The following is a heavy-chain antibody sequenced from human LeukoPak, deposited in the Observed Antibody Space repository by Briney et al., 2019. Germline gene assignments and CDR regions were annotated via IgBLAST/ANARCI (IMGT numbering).Heavy chain of an antibody. V-gene: IGHV4-59*12. CDR2: IYYSGST. J-gene: IGHJ6*03. CDR1: GGSISSYY. Sequence: PSETLSLTCTVSGGSISSYYWSWLRQPPGKGLEWIGYIYYSGSTNYNPSLKSRVTMSVDTSKNQFSLKLSSVTAADTAVYYCARERNRGDYEYYYYMDVWGKGTTVTVSS. CDR3: ARERNRGDYEYYYYMDV. D-gene: IGHD4-17*01.